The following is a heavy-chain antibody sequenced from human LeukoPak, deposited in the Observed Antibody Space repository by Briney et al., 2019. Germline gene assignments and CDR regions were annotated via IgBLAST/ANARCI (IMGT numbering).Heavy chain of an antibody. Sequence: PGRSLRLSCAASGFTFDDYAMHWVRQGPGKGLEWVSGITWNSGTIGYADSVKGRFTISRDNAKNSLYLRMNSLRAEDTALYYCAKDVTGTGAFDIWGQGTMVTVSS. D-gene: IGHD1-7*01. CDR1: GFTFDDYA. CDR3: AKDVTGTGAFDI. CDR2: ITWNSGTI. V-gene: IGHV3-9*01. J-gene: IGHJ3*02.